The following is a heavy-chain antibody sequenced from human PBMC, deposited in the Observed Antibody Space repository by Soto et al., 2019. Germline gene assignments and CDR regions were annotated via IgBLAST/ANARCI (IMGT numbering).Heavy chain of an antibody. D-gene: IGHD3-3*01. CDR1: GYTFTSYY. Sequence: ASVKVSCKASGYTFTSYYMHWVRQAPGQGLEWMGIINPSGGSTSYAQKFQGRVTMTRDTSTSTVYMDLSSLRSGDTAVYYCARDDYDFWSGYDRVYYYYGMDVWGQGTTVPV. J-gene: IGHJ6*02. V-gene: IGHV1-46*01. CDR2: INPSGGST. CDR3: ARDDYDFWSGYDRVYYYYGMDV.